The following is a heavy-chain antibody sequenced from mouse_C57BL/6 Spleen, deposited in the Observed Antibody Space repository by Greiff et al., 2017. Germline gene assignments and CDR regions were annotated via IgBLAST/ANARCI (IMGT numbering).Heavy chain of an antibody. V-gene: IGHV7-3*01. CDR2: IRNKANGYTT. D-gene: IGHD3-3*01. J-gene: IGHJ1*03. CDR1: GFTFTDYY. Sequence: EVKLVESGGGLVQPGGSLSLSCAASGFTFTDYYMSWVRQPPGKALEWLGFIRNKANGYTTEYSVSVKGRFTISRDNSQSILYLQMNALRAEDSATYYCARYEGRVYFDVWGTGTTVTVSS. CDR3: ARYEGRVYFDV.